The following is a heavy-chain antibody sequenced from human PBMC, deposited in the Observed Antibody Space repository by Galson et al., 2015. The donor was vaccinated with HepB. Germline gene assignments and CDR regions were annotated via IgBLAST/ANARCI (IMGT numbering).Heavy chain of an antibody. CDR2: ISSNGDDT. Sequence: SLRLPCAASGFKFYNYAMHWLRQAPGKRLEYVSAISSNGDDTWYADSVKGRFTISRDNSKNTLYVQMSTLRPEDTAVYYCSSDAFDVWGQGTMVIVSS. CDR1: GFKFYNYA. V-gene: IGHV3-64*05. CDR3: SSDAFDV. J-gene: IGHJ3*01.